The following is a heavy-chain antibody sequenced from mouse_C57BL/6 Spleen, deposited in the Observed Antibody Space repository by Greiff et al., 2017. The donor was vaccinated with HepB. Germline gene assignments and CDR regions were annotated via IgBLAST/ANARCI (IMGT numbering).Heavy chain of an antibody. CDR2: INYDGSST. D-gene: IGHD1-1*02. CDR3: ASYVYSNGVDD. V-gene: IGHV5-16*01. J-gene: IGHJ2*01. Sequence: EVQRVESEGGLVQPGSSMKLSCTASGFTFSDYYMAWVRQVPEKGLEWVANINYDGSSTYYLDSLKSRFIISRDNAKNILYLHMSSLKSEDTATYYCASYVYSNGVDDWGQGTTLTVAS. CDR1: GFTFSDYY.